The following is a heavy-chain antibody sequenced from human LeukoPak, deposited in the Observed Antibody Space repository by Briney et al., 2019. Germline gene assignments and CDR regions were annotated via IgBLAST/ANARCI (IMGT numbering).Heavy chain of an antibody. CDR1: GYNFISFY. CDR3: AREGISYGCGAANYDFEYYFMAV. D-gene: IGHD1-7*01. J-gene: IGHJ6*03. Sequence: ASVKVSCKASGYNFISFYIHCVRQAPGQGLQWMGMINPTTGITDYAQNFRGRVTMTRDMSTATVYMDLRRLSSEDTAVYYCAREGISYGCGAANYDFEYYFMAVWGKGTTVSVSS. CDR2: INPTTGIT. V-gene: IGHV1-46*01.